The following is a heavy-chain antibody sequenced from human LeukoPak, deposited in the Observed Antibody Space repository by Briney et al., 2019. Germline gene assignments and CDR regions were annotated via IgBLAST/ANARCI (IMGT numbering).Heavy chain of an antibody. D-gene: IGHD5-24*01. J-gene: IGHJ5*02. V-gene: IGHV1-18*01. CDR3: ARDNSVRDEAWWFNP. CDR1: GYTFTSHG. Sequence: ASVKVSCKASGYTFTSHGISWVRQAPGQGLDWMGWISTYNGNTNYAQKLQGRVSMTTDTSTSTAYMDLRSLRSDDTAVYYCARDNSVRDEAWWFNPWGQGTLVTVSS. CDR2: ISTYNGNT.